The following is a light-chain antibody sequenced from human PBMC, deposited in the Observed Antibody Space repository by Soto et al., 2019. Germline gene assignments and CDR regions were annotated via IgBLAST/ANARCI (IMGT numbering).Light chain of an antibody. Sequence: DIQVTQSPSTLSASVGDRVTIICRASQSISNWLAWYQQKPGKAPKLLIYKASTLESGVPSRFSGSGSGTEFTLTINTLQPDDFATYYCQQYDSYPWTFGQGTKVEI. CDR2: KAS. V-gene: IGKV1-5*03. CDR3: QQYDSYPWT. CDR1: QSISNW. J-gene: IGKJ1*01.